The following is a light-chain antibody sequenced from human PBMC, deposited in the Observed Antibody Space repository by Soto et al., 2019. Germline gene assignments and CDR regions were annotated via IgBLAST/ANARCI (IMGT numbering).Light chain of an antibody. V-gene: IGKV1-5*01. CDR3: QQYNYFWA. J-gene: IGKJ1*01. CDR1: QSISSW. Sequence: DIQMTQSPSTLSASVGDRVTINCRASQSISSWLAWYQQKPGKAPKLLIYDASNLESGVPSRFSGGGSGTEFSLTISSLQPDDFATYYCQQYNYFWAFGQGTKV. CDR2: DAS.